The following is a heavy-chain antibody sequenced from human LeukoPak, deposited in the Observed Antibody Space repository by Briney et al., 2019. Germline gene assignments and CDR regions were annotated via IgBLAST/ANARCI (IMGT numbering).Heavy chain of an antibody. D-gene: IGHD6-19*01. Sequence: PGGSLRLSCAASGFTFSSYGMSWVRQAPGKGLEWVSAISGSGGSTYYADSVKGRFTISRDNSKNTLYLQMNSLRAEDTAVYYCAKGDKWLSHWYFDLWGRGTLVTVSS. J-gene: IGHJ2*01. CDR3: AKGDKWLSHWYFDL. CDR2: ISGSGGST. V-gene: IGHV3-23*01. CDR1: GFTFSSYG.